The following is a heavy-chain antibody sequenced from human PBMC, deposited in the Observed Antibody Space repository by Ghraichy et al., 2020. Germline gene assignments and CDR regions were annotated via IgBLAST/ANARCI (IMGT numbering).Heavy chain of an antibody. CDR3: AGGFCSGGSCLLPYYYYGRDV. CDR1: GFTFSDYY. J-gene: IGHJ6*02. D-gene: IGHD2-15*01. Sequence: GGSLRLSCAASGFTFSDYYMNWIRQAPGKGLEWLSYVSNVGNTIYYADSVKGRFTISRDNTKNSLYLQMNSLRAEDTAVYYCAGGFCSGGSCLLPYYYYGRDVWGQGTTVTVSS. V-gene: IGHV3-11*01. CDR2: VSNVGNTI.